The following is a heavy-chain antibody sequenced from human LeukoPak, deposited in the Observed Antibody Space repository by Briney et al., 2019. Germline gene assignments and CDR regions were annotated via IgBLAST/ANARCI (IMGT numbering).Heavy chain of an antibody. V-gene: IGHV3-43D*03. D-gene: IGHD1-26*01. CDR2: ISWDGVST. J-gene: IGHJ4*02. CDR1: GFTFEAYA. Sequence: GGSLRLSCAASGFTFEAYAMHWVRQTPQKGLERVSLISWDGVSTYYADSVKGRFTISRDNSKNSLYLHMNSLRGEDSAFYFCAKAKGSTSTHYFDYWGQGALVTVSS. CDR3: AKAKGSTSTHYFDY.